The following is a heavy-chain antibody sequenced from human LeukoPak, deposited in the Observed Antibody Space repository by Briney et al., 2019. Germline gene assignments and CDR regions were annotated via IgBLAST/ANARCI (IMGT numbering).Heavy chain of an antibody. CDR1: GFTFSDYF. Sequence: PGGSLRLSCAASGFTFSDYFMSWIRQAPGKGLEWVSYISGSGSTKYYADSVKGRFTISRDNAKNSLYLQMNSLRAEDTAVYYCARRLSSSWNDAFDIWGQGTMVTVSS. D-gene: IGHD6-13*01. CDR2: ISGSGSTK. J-gene: IGHJ3*02. CDR3: ARRLSSSWNDAFDI. V-gene: IGHV3-11*04.